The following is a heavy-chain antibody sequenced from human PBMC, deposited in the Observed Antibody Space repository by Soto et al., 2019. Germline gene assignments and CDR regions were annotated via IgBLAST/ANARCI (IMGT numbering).Heavy chain of an antibody. Sequence: SETLSLTCTVSGGSIISGGYYWSWIRQHPGKSLEWIGYIYYSGSTYYNPSLKSRVTISVDTSKNQFSLKLSSVTAADTAVYYCARGNWLLSVDPWGQGTLVTVSS. J-gene: IGHJ5*02. D-gene: IGHD3-9*01. CDR1: GGSIISGGYY. V-gene: IGHV4-31*03. CDR3: ARGNWLLSVDP. CDR2: IYYSGST.